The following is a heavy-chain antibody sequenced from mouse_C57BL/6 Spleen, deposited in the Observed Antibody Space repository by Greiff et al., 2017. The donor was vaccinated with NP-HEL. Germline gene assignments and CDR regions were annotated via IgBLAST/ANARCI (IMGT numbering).Heavy chain of an antibody. CDR1: GLTFSSYG. D-gene: IGHD2-4*01. J-gene: IGHJ2*01. Sequence: EVQGVESGGDLVKPGGSLKLSCAASGLTFSSYGMSWVRQTPDKRLEWVATISSGGSYTYYPDSVKGRFTISRDNAKNTLYLQMSSLKSEDTAMYYWARQEDYDYLFDYWGQGTTLTVSS. CDR3: ARQEDYDYLFDY. V-gene: IGHV5-6*01. CDR2: ISSGGSYT.